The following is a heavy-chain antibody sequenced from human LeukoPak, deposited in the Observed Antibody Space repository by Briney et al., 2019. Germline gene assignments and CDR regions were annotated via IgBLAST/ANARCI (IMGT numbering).Heavy chain of an antibody. D-gene: IGHD6-19*01. CDR3: ARISEVIAVADSFDY. CDR2: INWNGGST. J-gene: IGHJ4*02. Sequence: GGSLRLSCAASGFTFDDYGMSWVRQAPGKGLEWVSGINWNGGSTGYADSVKGRFTISRDNAKNSLYLQMNSLRAEDTAVYYCARISEVIAVADSFDYWGQGTLVTVSS. CDR1: GFTFDDYG. V-gene: IGHV3-20*04.